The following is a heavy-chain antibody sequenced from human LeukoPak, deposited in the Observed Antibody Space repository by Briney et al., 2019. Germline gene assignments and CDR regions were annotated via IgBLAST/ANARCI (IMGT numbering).Heavy chain of an antibody. V-gene: IGHV4-59*11. CDR3: ARGRGDYKSPNWFDS. Sequence: SETLSLTCTVAGGSISYQYWAWIRQPPGKRLGWIGYSYYSGSTTYSPSLKSRVTISVDTSNNLFSLELRSVSAADTAAYYCARGRGDYKSPNWFDSWGQGTLVTVSS. J-gene: IGHJ5*01. CDR1: GGSISYQY. CDR2: SYYSGST. D-gene: IGHD4-17*01.